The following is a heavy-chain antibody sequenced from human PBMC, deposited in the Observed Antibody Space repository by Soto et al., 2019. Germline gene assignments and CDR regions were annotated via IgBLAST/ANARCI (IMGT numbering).Heavy chain of an antibody. CDR2: LYWNDDK. CDR3: AYRHTDTWVDY. D-gene: IGHD2-2*02. J-gene: IGHJ4*02. CDR1: GFSVTASGVG. Sequence: ASGPTLVNPTQTLTLTCTFSGFSVTASGVGVGWIRQPPGKALEWLALLYWNDDKRYSPSLKSRLTITKDTSKDQVLLTMTNMDPVDTATYYCAYRHTDTWVDYWGPGTLVTVSS. V-gene: IGHV2-5*01.